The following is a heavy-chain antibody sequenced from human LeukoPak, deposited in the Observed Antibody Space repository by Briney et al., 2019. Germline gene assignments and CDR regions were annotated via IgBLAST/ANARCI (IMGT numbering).Heavy chain of an antibody. CDR1: GFSLTTSGVG. V-gene: IGHV2-5*01. J-gene: IGHJ4*02. D-gene: IGHD5-24*01. CDR2: IYWNDDK. Sequence: SGPTLVKPTQTLTLTCTFSGFSLTTSGVGVGWIRQPPGKALEWLAIIYWNDDKRYSPSLKSRLTITKDTSKNQVVLTMTNMDPADTATYNCAFGKGGRDGYNSLLAYWGQGTLVTVSS. CDR3: AFGKGGRDGYNSLLAY.